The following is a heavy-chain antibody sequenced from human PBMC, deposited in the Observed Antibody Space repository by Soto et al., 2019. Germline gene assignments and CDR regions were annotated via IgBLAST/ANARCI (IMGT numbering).Heavy chain of an antibody. Sequence: QVQLVQSGAEVKKPGASVKVSCKASGYTFTSYYMHWVRQAPGQGLEWMGIINPSAGSTSYAQKFQGGVTMTRDTSTSTVYREQSSLRSEDTAVYYCARDTGGDNWFDPWGQGTLVTVSS. CDR1: GYTFTSYY. CDR3: ARDTGGDNWFDP. V-gene: IGHV1-46*01. D-gene: IGHD2-8*02. CDR2: INPSAGST. J-gene: IGHJ5*02.